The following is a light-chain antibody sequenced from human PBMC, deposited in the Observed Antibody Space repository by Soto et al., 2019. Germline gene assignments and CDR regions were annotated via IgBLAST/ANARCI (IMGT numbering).Light chain of an antibody. CDR2: DAS. CDR1: QSVSSY. V-gene: IGKV3-11*01. Sequence: IVLTQSPVTLSLSPGERATLSCRASQSVSSYLAWYQQRPGQAPRLLIYDASNRATGIPARFSGSGSGTDFTLTIDNLEPEDFAIYYCQQRNNWPPITFGQGTRLEI. CDR3: QQRNNWPPIT. J-gene: IGKJ5*01.